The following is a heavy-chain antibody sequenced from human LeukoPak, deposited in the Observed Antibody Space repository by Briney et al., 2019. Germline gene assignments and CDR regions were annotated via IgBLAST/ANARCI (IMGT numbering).Heavy chain of an antibody. J-gene: IGHJ5*02. CDR2: IIPIFGTA. Sequence: SVKVSCKASGGTFSNYAISWVRQAPGQGLEWMGGIIPIFGTANYAQKFQGRVTITADESTSTAYMELSSLRSEGTAVYYCARLPRLYYDSSGYSVTHWFDPWGQGTLVTVSS. CDR1: GGTFSNYA. CDR3: ARLPRLYYDSSGYSVTHWFDP. D-gene: IGHD3-22*01. V-gene: IGHV1-69*13.